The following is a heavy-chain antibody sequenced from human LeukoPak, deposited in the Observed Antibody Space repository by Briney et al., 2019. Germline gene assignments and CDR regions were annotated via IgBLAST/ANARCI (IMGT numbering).Heavy chain of an antibody. Sequence: TSETLSLTCTVSGGSISSYYWSWIRQPPGKGLEWIGYIYYSGSTNYNPSLKSRVTISVDTSKNQFSLKLSSVTAADTAVYYCARDYYDSSGYRLDAFDIWGQGTMVTVPS. V-gene: IGHV4-59*01. CDR1: GGSISSYY. CDR2: IYYSGST. J-gene: IGHJ3*02. D-gene: IGHD3-22*01. CDR3: ARDYYDSSGYRLDAFDI.